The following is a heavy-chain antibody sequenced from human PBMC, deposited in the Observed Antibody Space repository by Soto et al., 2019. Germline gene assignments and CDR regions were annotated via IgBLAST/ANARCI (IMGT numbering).Heavy chain of an antibody. CDR3: ARDQYPANAFDI. CDR1: GYTFTSYY. D-gene: IGHD2-2*02. Sequence: GASVKVSCKAFGYTFTSYYMHWVRQAPGQGLEWMGIINPSGGSTSYAQKFQGRVTMTRDTSTSTVYMELSSLRSEDTAVYYCARDQYPANAFDIWGQGTMVTVSS. V-gene: IGHV1-46*03. J-gene: IGHJ3*02. CDR2: INPSGGST.